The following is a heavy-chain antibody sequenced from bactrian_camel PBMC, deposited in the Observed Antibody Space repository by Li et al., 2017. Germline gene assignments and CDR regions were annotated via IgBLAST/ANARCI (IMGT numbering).Heavy chain of an antibody. J-gene: IGHJ4*01. D-gene: IGHD3*01. Sequence: HVQLVESGGGSVQAGGALTLSCIGSGDTFLNSCMGWFRQAPGKEREAVAITHTGDGRTWYVDSVKGRSTISKDNAKNTLYLQMNSLDPEDTAMYYCAADGIWVGHCTPGGDFEYWGQGTQVTVS. CDR3: AADGIWVGHCTPGGDFEY. CDR1: GDTFLNSC. V-gene: IGHV3S54*01. CDR2: THTGDGRT.